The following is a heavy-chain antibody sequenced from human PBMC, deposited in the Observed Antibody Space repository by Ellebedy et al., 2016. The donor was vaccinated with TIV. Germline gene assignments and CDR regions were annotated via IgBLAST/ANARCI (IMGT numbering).Heavy chain of an antibody. V-gene: IGHV3-9*01. CDR3: AKDFYSMSSACMDV. CDR1: GFTFDDYA. CDR2: ITWNGGSM. J-gene: IGHJ6*02. Sequence: SLKISCAASGFTFDDYAMHWVWPAPVMGLEWFSGITWNGGSMAYADSVKGRFTISRDNAKNCLYLQMNSLSPEYTAFYYCAKDFYSMSSACMDVWGQGTTVTVSS. D-gene: IGHD2-21*01.